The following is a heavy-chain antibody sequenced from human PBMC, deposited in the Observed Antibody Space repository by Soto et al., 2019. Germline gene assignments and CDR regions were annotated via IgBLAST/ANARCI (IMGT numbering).Heavy chain of an antibody. CDR1: GGSISSSSYY. J-gene: IGHJ4*02. V-gene: IGHV4-39*01. D-gene: IGHD3-22*01. Sequence: PSETLSLTCTVSGGSISSSSYYWGWIRQPPGKGLECIGSIYYSGSTYYNPSLKSRVTISVDTSKNQFSLKLSSVTAADTAVYYCARRGYYDSSGYFDYWGQGTLVTVSS. CDR2: IYYSGST. CDR3: ARRGYYDSSGYFDY.